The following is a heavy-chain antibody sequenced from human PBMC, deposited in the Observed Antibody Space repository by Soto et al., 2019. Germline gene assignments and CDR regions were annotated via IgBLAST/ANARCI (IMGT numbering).Heavy chain of an antibody. D-gene: IGHD3-22*01. V-gene: IGHV1-18*01. CDR2: ISAYNGNT. J-gene: IGHJ6*02. CDR3: ARFYYDEGYHYVMDV. Sequence: ASVKVSCKASGYTFTSYGISWVRQAPGQGLEWMGWISAYNGNTNYAQKLQGRVTMTTDTSTSTAYMELRSLRSDDTAVYYCARFYYDEGYHYVMDVWGQGSTVTVSS. CDR1: GYTFTSYG.